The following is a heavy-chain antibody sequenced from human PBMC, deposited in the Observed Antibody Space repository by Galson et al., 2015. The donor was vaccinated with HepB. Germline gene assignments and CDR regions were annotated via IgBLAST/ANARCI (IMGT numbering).Heavy chain of an antibody. CDR3: ARGGDDFWSGPRVDYYMDV. Sequence: SLRLSCAASGFTFSSYDMHWVRQATGKGLEWVSAIGTAGDTYYPGSVKGRFTISRENAKNSLYLQMNSLRAGDTAVYYCARGGDDFWSGPRVDYYMDVWGKGTTVTVSS. CDR2: IGTAGDT. J-gene: IGHJ6*03. D-gene: IGHD3-3*01. CDR1: GFTFSSYD. V-gene: IGHV3-13*01.